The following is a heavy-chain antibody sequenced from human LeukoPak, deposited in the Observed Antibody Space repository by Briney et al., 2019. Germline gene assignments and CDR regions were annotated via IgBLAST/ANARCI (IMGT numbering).Heavy chain of an antibody. V-gene: IGHV3-21*01. D-gene: IGHD3-16*01. J-gene: IGHJ4*02. CDR1: GFTFSSYT. Sequence: GGSLRLSCAASGFTFSSYTMNWVRQAPGKGLEWVSSISSSGDYIFYADSVKGRFTISRDNAQNSLYLQMNSLRVEDTAVYYCASGRYDYVWGSISPTNYFDNWGRGTLVTVSS. CDR2: ISSSGDYI. CDR3: ASGRYDYVWGSISPTNYFDN.